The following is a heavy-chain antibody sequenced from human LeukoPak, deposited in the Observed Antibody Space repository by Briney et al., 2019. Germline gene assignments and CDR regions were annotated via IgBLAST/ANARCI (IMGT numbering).Heavy chain of an antibody. J-gene: IGHJ6*03. CDR3: ERKCSDKARLGYYYYYMDV. CDR2: IYHSGST. Sequence: SETLSLTCAVSGYSISSGYYWGWIRQPPGKGLEWIGIIYHSGSTYYNPSLKSRVTISVDTSKNQFSLKLSSVTAADTAVYYCERKCSDKARLGYYYYYMDVWGKGTTVTVSS. CDR1: GYSISSGYY. V-gene: IGHV4-38-2*01. D-gene: IGHD6-19*01.